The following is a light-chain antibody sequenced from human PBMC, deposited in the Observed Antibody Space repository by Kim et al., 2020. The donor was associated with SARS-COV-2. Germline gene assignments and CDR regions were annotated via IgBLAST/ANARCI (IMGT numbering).Light chain of an antibody. CDR3: NSRDSGGYHLL. J-gene: IGLJ2*01. CDR2: EKN. CDR1: RLRNYY. Sequence: SSELTQDPAVSVALGQTVSITCHGDRLRNYYVGWYQQKPGQAPVLVIYEKNNRPPGIPDRFSGSRSGDTASLTITGAQAEDEADYYCNSRDSGGYHLLFGGGTKLTVL. V-gene: IGLV3-19*01.